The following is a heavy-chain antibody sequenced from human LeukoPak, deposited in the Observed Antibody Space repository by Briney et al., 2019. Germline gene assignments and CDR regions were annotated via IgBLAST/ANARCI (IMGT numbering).Heavy chain of an antibody. Sequence: ASVKVSCKASGYSFTSHAINWVRQAPGQGLEWMGWIDTNTGNPSYVQGFTGRFVFSLDTSVSTAYAQIISLKPEDTAVYYCARGARDGALDYWGQGTLVTVSS. J-gene: IGHJ4*02. CDR1: GYSFTSHA. CDR3: ARGARDGALDY. V-gene: IGHV7-4-1*02. CDR2: IDTNTGNP. D-gene: IGHD3-10*01.